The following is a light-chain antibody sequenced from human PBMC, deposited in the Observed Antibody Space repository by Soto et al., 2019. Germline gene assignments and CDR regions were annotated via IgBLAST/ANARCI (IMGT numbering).Light chain of an antibody. J-gene: IGKJ2*01. CDR3: QQYNNWPQT. Sequence: EIVMTQSPATLSVSPGDRATLSCRASQSVSSNLAWYQQKPGQAPRLLIYGASTRATGIPARFSGSGSGTEFTLTISSLPSEDFAVYYCQQYNNWPQTFGQGTKLEIK. CDR1: QSVSSN. CDR2: GAS. V-gene: IGKV3-15*01.